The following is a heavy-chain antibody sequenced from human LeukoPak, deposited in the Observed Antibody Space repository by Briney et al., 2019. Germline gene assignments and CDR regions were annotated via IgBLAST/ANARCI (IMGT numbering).Heavy chain of an antibody. V-gene: IGHV5-51*01. D-gene: IGHD2-2*01. J-gene: IGHJ4*02. CDR2: IYPDDSDT. CDR3: ARGYCSSTSCYRFDS. CDR1: GYSFTTFW. Sequence: GESLKISCKGSGYSFTTFWIGWVRQMPGKGLEWMGIIYPDDSDTRYSPSFQGQVTISADKSINTAYLQWSSLKASDTAMYYCARGYCSSTSCYRFDSWGQGTLVTVS.